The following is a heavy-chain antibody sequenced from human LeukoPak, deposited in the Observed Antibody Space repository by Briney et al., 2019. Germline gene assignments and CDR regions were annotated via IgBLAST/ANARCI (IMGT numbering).Heavy chain of an antibody. D-gene: IGHD6-13*01. Sequence: PSETLSLTCTVSGGSVSSRSYYWSWIRQPPGKGLEWIGYIYYSGSTNYNPSLKSRVTISVDTSKNQFSLKLSSVTAADTAVYYCAREDNSPLRPGIAAAVGVFDYWGQGTLVTVSS. CDR2: IYYSGST. J-gene: IGHJ4*02. CDR1: GGSVSSRSYY. V-gene: IGHV4-61*01. CDR3: AREDNSPLRPGIAAAVGVFDY.